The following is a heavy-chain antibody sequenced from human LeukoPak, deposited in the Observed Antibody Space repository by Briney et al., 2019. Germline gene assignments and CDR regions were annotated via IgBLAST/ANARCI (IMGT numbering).Heavy chain of an antibody. Sequence: GGSLRLSCAASGFTFSSYGMHWVRQAPGKGLEWVAFIRYDGSNKYYADSVKGRFTISRDNSKNTLYLQMNSLRAEDTAVYYCARGRYDILTGYYYYYYYYMDVWGKGTTVTISS. J-gene: IGHJ6*03. CDR1: GFTFSSYG. V-gene: IGHV3-30*02. CDR2: IRYDGSNK. D-gene: IGHD3-9*01. CDR3: ARGRYDILTGYYYYYYYYMDV.